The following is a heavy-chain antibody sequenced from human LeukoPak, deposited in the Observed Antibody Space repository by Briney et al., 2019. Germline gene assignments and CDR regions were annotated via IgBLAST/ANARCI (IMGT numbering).Heavy chain of an antibody. J-gene: IGHJ4*02. Sequence: GGSLRLSCAASGFTFSTYWMNWVRQTPGKGREWVASIKEDGSEKYYVDSVKGRFTISRDNAKNSLYLQMSGLRAEDTAVYYCARRGYSFGSDYWGPGTLVTVSP. V-gene: IGHV3-7*01. D-gene: IGHD5-18*01. CDR3: ARRGYSFGSDY. CDR1: GFTFSTYW. CDR2: IKEDGSEK.